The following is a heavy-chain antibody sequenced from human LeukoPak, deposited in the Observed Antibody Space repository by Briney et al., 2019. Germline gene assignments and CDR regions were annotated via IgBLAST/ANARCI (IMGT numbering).Heavy chain of an antibody. CDR1: GLTLSFYG. Sequence: GGSLRLSCAASGLTLSFYGMHWVRQAPGKGLEWVAVIQYDGSNKYYADSVKGRFTISRDNSKNTLFLQMNSLRAEDTAIYYCAKNLQTFSGSYWLFDYWGQGTLVTVSS. D-gene: IGHD1-26*01. V-gene: IGHV3-30*02. CDR3: AKNLQTFSGSYWLFDY. CDR2: IQYDGSNK. J-gene: IGHJ4*02.